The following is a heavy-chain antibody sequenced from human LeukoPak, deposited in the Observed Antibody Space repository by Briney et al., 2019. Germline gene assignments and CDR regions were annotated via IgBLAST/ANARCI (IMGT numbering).Heavy chain of an antibody. CDR2: ISGSGGST. D-gene: IGHD2-15*01. CDR1: GFTFSSYG. Sequence: PGGSLRLSCAASGFTFSSYGMSWVRQAPGKGLEWVSAISGSGGSTYYADSVKGRFTISRDNSKNTLYLQMNSLRAEDTAVYYCAKGPRGSGGSCYGYWGQGTLVTVSS. CDR3: AKGPRGSGGSCYGY. J-gene: IGHJ4*02. V-gene: IGHV3-23*01.